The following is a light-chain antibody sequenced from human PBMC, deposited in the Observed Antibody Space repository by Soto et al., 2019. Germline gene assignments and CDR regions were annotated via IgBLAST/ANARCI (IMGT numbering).Light chain of an antibody. CDR3: QQYGGSSRT. CDR1: QSFRNNY. V-gene: IGKV3-20*01. J-gene: IGKJ1*01. CDR2: ETY. Sequence: PGERVTLSCKASQSFRNNYLAWYQQKPGQAPRLLIYETYRRATGIPDRFSGSGSGIDFTLTISRLETEDFAVYLCQQYGGSSRTFGLGTKVDIK.